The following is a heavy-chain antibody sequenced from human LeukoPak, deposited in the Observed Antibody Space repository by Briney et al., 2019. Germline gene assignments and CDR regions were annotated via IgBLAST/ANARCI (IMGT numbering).Heavy chain of an antibody. CDR2: ISSSSSYI. CDR3: ARDRNGYSSSWYYFDY. Sequence: PGGSLRLSCAASGFTFSSYSMNWVRQAPGKGLEWVSSISSSSSYIYYADSVKGRFTISRDNAKNSLYLQMSSLRAEDTAVYYCARDRNGYSSSWYYFDYWGQGTLVTVSS. D-gene: IGHD6-13*01. V-gene: IGHV3-21*01. J-gene: IGHJ4*02. CDR1: GFTFSSYS.